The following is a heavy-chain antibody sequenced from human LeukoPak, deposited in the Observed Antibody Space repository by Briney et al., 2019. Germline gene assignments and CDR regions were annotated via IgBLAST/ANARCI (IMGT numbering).Heavy chain of an antibody. Sequence: PGGSLRLSCAASGFTFSSYGMNWVRQAPGKGLEWVSALSSSGGSTYYADSVKGRFTISRDNSKNTLYLQMSSLRAEDTAVYYCARAKRNGFDIWGQGTMVTVSS. CDR2: LSSSGGST. CDR3: ARAKRNGFDI. J-gene: IGHJ3*02. D-gene: IGHD2-8*01. V-gene: IGHV3-23*01. CDR1: GFTFSSYG.